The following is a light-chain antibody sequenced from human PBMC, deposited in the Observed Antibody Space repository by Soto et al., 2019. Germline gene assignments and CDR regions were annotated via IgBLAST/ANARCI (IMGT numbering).Light chain of an antibody. CDR1: QSVSRN. J-gene: IGKJ4*01. CDR2: GAS. V-gene: IGKV3-15*01. Sequence: EIVMTQSPATLSVSPGERATLSCRASQSVSRNLAWYQQKPGQAPRLLIYGASTRATAIPARFSGSGSGTEFTLTISSLHSEDFAVYHCQQYQNWPPLTFGGGTKVEIK. CDR3: QQYQNWPPLT.